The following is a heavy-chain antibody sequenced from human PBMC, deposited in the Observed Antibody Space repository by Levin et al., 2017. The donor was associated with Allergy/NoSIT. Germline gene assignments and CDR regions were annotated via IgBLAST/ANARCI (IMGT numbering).Heavy chain of an antibody. CDR1: GFTFDDYA. D-gene: IGHD3-3*01. J-gene: IGHJ3*02. CDR3: AKAQLRFDAFDS. Sequence: GGSLRLSCAASGFTFDDYAMHWVRQAPGKGLEWVSGISWNSGSIGYADSVKGRFTISRDNAKNSLYLQMYSLRAEDTALYYCAKAQLRFDAFDSWGQGTMVTVSS. CDR2: ISWNSGSI. V-gene: IGHV3-9*01.